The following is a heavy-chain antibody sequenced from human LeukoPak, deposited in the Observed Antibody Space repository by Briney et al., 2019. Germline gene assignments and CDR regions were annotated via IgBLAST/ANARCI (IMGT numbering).Heavy chain of an antibody. Sequence: PGGSLRLSCAASGFPFSSYSMKWVRPAPGKGLEWVSSISSSGSYIYYAASVKGRFIISGDNAKNSLYLQSYSLRAEHTAVYYCARRSSGSHRAFDYWGQGALVTFSS. J-gene: IGHJ4*02. CDR2: ISSSGSYI. CDR3: ARRSSGSHRAFDY. CDR1: GFPFSSYS. V-gene: IGHV3-21*01. D-gene: IGHD1-26*01.